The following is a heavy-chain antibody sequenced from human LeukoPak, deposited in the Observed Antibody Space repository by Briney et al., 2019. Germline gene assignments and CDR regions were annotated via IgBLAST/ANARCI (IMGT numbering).Heavy chain of an antibody. CDR1: GFTFSSYA. V-gene: IGHV3-23*01. Sequence: GGSLRLSCAASGFTFSSYAMSWVRQAPGKGLEWVSGISGSGGSTYYADSVKGRFTISRDNSKNTLYLQMNSLRDEDTAVYYCAKPPITGTTSYYFDYWGQGTLVTVSS. CDR3: AKPPITGTTSYYFDY. CDR2: ISGSGGST. J-gene: IGHJ4*02. D-gene: IGHD1-7*01.